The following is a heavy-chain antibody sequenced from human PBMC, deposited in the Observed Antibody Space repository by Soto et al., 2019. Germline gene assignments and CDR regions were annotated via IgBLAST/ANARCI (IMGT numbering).Heavy chain of an antibody. CDR1: GYPFTSYY. Sequence: QVQLVQSGAEVKKPGASVKVSCKASGYPFTSYYMHWVRQAPGQGLEWMGIINPSGGSTTYAQRLQGRVTMARDTSTSTVYMEMSGLRSGDTAVYYCARETFGYSSGWPLYWGQGTLVTVSS. V-gene: IGHV1-46*04. CDR2: INPSGGST. CDR3: ARETFGYSSGWPLY. D-gene: IGHD6-19*01. J-gene: IGHJ4*02.